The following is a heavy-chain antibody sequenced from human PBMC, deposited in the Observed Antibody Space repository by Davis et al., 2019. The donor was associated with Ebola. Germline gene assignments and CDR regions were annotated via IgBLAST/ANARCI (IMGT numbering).Heavy chain of an antibody. V-gene: IGHV4-30-4*02. CDR3: ARARVGISYWFDP. CDR1: GDSISSGDYF. D-gene: IGHD2-21*01. Sequence: MPSDTLSLTCTVPGDSISSGDYFWSWIRQPPGKGLEWIGYIYYSGSTYYNPSLKNRVTISVDTSKNQFSLKLSSVTAADTAVYYCARARVGISYWFDPWGQGTLVTVSS. J-gene: IGHJ5*02. CDR2: IYYSGST.